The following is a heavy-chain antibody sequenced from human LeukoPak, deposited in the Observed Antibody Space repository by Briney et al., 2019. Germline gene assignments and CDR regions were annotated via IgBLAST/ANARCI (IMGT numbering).Heavy chain of an antibody. CDR3: ARVSERLLPSFKWFDP. V-gene: IGHV3-30-3*01. D-gene: IGHD2-21*02. Sequence: GGSLRLSCAASEFTFSNYAMHWVRQAPGKGLEWVAVISYDGSNKYYADSVKGRFTISRDNSKNTLYLQMNSLRPEDTALYYCARVSERLLPSFKWFDPWGQGALVTVSS. J-gene: IGHJ5*02. CDR1: EFTFSNYA. CDR2: ISYDGSNK.